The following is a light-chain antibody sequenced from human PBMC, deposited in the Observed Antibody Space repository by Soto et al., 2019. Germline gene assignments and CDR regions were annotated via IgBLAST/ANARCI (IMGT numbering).Light chain of an antibody. CDR3: QSYDSRLSGSGV. Sequence: QSVLTQPPSVSGAPGQRVTISCTGSSSNIGAGYDVHWYQQLPGTAPKLLIYGNSNRLSGVPDRFSGSKSGTSASLAITGLQAEDEADYYCQSYDSRLSGSGVFGGGTKLTVL. CDR1: SSNIGAGYD. J-gene: IGLJ2*01. CDR2: GNS. V-gene: IGLV1-40*01.